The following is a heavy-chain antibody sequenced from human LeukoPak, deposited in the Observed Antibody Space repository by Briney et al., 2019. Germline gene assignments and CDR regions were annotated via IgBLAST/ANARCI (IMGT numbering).Heavy chain of an antibody. V-gene: IGHV3-23*01. CDR1: GFTFSSYA. CDR3: AKAGCSSATCYKNY. D-gene: IGHD2-2*02. Sequence: GGSLRLSCAASGFTFSSYAMSWVRQAPGKGPEWVSTTSGSDASTYYADSVKGRFTISRDNSKSTLSLQMNSLRVDDTAVYHCAKAGCSSATCYKNYWGQGTLVTVSA. CDR2: TSGSDAST. J-gene: IGHJ4*02.